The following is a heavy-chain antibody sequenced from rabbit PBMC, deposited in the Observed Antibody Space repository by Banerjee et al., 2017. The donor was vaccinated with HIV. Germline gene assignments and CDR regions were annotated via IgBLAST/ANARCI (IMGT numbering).Heavy chain of an antibody. CDR1: GFTLSSSYY. D-gene: IGHD4-1*01. CDR2: IYTGDGST. CDR3: ARDLAGVIGWNFNL. J-gene: IGHJ4*01. V-gene: IGHV1S43*01. Sequence: QEQLVESGGGLVKPGGTLTLTCKASGFTLSSSYYMCWVRQAPGKGLEWIGCIYTGDGSTYYASWAKGRFTITRSTSLNTVTLQLTSLTAADTATYFCARDLAGVIGWNFNLWGQGTLVTVS.